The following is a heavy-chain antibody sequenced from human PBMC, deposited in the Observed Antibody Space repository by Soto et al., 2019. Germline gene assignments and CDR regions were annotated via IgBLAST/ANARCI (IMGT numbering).Heavy chain of an antibody. D-gene: IGHD1-1*01. J-gene: IGHJ5*01. CDR1: GFMFGTSG. CDR2: IWLDGSER. V-gene: IGHV3-33*01. Sequence: QAQLVESGGGVVQPGRSLRLSCEAPGFMFGTSGMHWVRQAPGNGLEWVSGIWLDGSERHYADSVKGRFTIYRDNAKNTVFLQMNSLRVEDTAVYFCARDASGTTSFLVSWGQGTLVTVSS. CDR3: ARDASGTTSFLVS.